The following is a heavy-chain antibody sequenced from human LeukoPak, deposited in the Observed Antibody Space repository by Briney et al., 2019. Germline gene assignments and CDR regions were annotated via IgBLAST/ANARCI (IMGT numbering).Heavy chain of an antibody. D-gene: IGHD3-22*01. CDR2: IYYSGST. J-gene: IGHJ3*02. CDR3: ARGPYSYDSSGAFDI. Sequence: SETLSLTCTVSGGSINSITNYWGWIRQPPGKGLEWIGSIYYSGSTYYNPSLKSRVTISVDTSKNQFSLKLSSVTAADTAVYFCARGPYSYDSSGAFDIWGQGTMVTVSS. V-gene: IGHV4-39*07. CDR1: GGSINSITNY.